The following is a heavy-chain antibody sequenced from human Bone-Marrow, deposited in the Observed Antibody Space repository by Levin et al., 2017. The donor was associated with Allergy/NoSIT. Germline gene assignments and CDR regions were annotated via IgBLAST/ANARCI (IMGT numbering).Heavy chain of an antibody. V-gene: IGHV4-59*01. D-gene: IGHD3-16*02. Sequence: SQTLSLTCTISGGSISGSYWSWIRPPPGKGLEWIGYVSHSGSTNYHPSLKSRVTISVDTSKNQFSLNLNSVTAADTAVYYCARQYVWGNYRYFDYWGQGTLVTVSS. J-gene: IGHJ4*02. CDR2: VSHSGST. CDR1: GGSISGSY. CDR3: ARQYVWGNYRYFDY.